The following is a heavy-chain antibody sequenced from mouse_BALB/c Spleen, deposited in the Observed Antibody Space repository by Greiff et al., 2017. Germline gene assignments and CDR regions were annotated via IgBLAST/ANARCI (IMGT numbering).Heavy chain of an antibody. D-gene: IGHD1-1*01. CDR1: GYTFSSYW. CDR3: ARRDYYGSSYGFAY. V-gene: IGHV1-9*01. Sequence: VQLQQSGAELMKPGASVKISCTATGYTFSSYWIEWVKQRPGHGLEWIGEILPGSGSTNYNEKFKGKATFTADTSSNTAYMQLSSLTSEDSAVYYCARRDYYGSSYGFAYWGQGTLVTVSA. J-gene: IGHJ3*01. CDR2: ILPGSGST.